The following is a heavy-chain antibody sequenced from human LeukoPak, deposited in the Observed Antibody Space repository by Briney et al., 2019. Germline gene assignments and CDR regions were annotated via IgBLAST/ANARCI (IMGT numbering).Heavy chain of an antibody. CDR3: ARDLDYNNYFDY. J-gene: IGHJ4*02. D-gene: IGHD3-9*01. Sequence: GGSLRLSCAASGFTFSSHSMNWVRQAPGKGLEWVSVIYSSGSTYYADSVKGRFTISRDNSKNTLYLHMNSLRAEDTAVYYCARDLDYNNYFDYWGQGTLVTVSS. CDR2: IYSSGST. CDR1: GFTFSSHS. V-gene: IGHV3-53*01.